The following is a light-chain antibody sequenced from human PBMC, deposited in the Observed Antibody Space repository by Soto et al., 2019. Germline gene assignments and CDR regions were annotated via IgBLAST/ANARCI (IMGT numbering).Light chain of an antibody. CDR1: QSISNL. V-gene: IGKV1-13*02. CDR2: AAS. J-gene: IGKJ2*01. Sequence: AIQLTQSPSSLSTSVGDSVTITCRASQSISNLLNWYQHKPGKAPDLLIYAASTLFSGVPSRFRGSGSGTEFTLTISSLQPDDFATYYCQQYNSYPYTFGQGTKVDIK. CDR3: QQYNSYPYT.